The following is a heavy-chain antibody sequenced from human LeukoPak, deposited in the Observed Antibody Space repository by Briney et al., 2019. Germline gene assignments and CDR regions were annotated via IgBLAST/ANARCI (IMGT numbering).Heavy chain of an antibody. D-gene: IGHD3-9*01. V-gene: IGHV5-51*01. J-gene: IGHJ4*02. Sequence: GESLKISCKGSGYIFTSYWIGWVRQLPGKGLEWMGIIYPGDSDTRYSPSFQGQVTISADMSISTAYLQWSSLKASDTAMYYCARAHYDILTGYYFDYWGQGTLVTVSS. CDR1: GYIFTSYW. CDR3: ARAHYDILTGYYFDY. CDR2: IYPGDSDT.